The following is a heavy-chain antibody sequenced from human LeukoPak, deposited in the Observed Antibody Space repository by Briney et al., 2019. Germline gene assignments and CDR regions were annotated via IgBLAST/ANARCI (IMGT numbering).Heavy chain of an antibody. CDR1: GGSISSSY. CDR2: IHYSGNT. CDR3: VRGYYDSSGSSNTFDI. D-gene: IGHD3-22*01. Sequence: SETLSLTCTVSGGSISSSYWSWIRQPPGKGLEWIGYIHYSGNTNYTPTLRSRLTVSVDTSKNQFSLKLNSVTAADTAVYYCVRGYYDSSGSSNTFDIWGQGTRVTVSS. J-gene: IGHJ3*02. V-gene: IGHV4-59*01.